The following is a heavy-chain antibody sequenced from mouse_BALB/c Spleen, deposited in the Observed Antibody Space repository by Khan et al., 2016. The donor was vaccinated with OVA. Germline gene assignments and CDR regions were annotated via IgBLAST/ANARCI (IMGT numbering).Heavy chain of an antibody. CDR3: ARNYDYDEGLTY. Sequence: QVQLKESGPGLVQPSQSLSITCTVSGFSLTSYGVHWVRQSPGKGLEWLGVIWSGGSTDYNEAFISRLNITKDNSKRQVFFKMNSLQSNDTAIYYCARNYDYDEGLTYWGQGTLVTVSA. J-gene: IGHJ3*01. CDR1: GFSLTSYG. D-gene: IGHD2-4*01. CDR2: IWSGGST. V-gene: IGHV2-2*03.